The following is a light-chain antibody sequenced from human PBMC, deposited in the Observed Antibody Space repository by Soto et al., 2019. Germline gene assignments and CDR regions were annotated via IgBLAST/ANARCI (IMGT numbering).Light chain of an antibody. J-gene: IGLJ3*02. CDR2: EVS. CDR3: SSYTSSSTLV. Sequence: QSALTQPASVSGSPGQSITISCTGSGSDVGGYNYVSWYQQHPGKAPKLMIYEVSNRPSGVSDRFSDSKSANTASLTISGLQAEDEADYYCSSYTSSSTLVFGGGTKLTVL. V-gene: IGLV2-14*01. CDR1: GSDVGGYNY.